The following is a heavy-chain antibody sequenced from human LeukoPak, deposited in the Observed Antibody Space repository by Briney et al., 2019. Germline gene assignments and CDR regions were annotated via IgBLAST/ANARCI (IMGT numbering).Heavy chain of an antibody. CDR2: IKQDGSAK. Sequence: GGSLRLSCAASGFTFSSYWMSWVRQAPGKGLEWVANIKQDGSAKYYVDSVKGRFTISRDNAKNSLYLQMNSLRAEDTALYYCAKDIVAAAGTAVGAFDIWGQGTMVTVSS. CDR3: AKDIVAAAGTAVGAFDI. J-gene: IGHJ3*02. CDR1: GFTFSSYW. V-gene: IGHV3-7*03. D-gene: IGHD6-13*01.